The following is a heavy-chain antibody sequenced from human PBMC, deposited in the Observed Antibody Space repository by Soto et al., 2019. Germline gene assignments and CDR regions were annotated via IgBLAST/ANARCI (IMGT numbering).Heavy chain of an antibody. V-gene: IGHV1-46*01. CDR3: ARGAHIAAVGHSFAF. Sequence: QVQLVQSGAEVKKPGASVKVSCKASGYTFTNYYVHWVRQAPGQGLEWVGVINPSGGRTSYAQKFQGRVTMTRDPSTSTVVMELSSMRSDDAAIYYCARGAHIAAVGHSFAFWGQGRMVAVSS. J-gene: IGHJ3*01. CDR2: INPSGGRT. CDR1: GYTFTNYY. D-gene: IGHD2-21*01.